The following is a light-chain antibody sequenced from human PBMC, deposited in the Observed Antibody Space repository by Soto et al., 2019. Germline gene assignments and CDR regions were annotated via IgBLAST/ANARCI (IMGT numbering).Light chain of an antibody. Sequence: QSALTQPSSAAGSSGQSVTISCAGRSGDVGGYDSVAWYQQHPHKAPKLIIYEVNKRPSGVPDRFSGSKSGNTASLIVSGLKTDDEADYHCSSYAGSNNVVFGEGTKVTVL. CDR1: SGDVGGYDS. J-gene: IGLJ2*01. CDR3: SSYAGSNNVV. CDR2: EVN. V-gene: IGLV2-8*01.